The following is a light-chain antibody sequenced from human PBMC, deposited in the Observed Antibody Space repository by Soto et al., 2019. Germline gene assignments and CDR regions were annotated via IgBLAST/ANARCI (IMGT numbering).Light chain of an antibody. CDR1: SSDVGSYDL. J-gene: IGLJ1*01. V-gene: IGLV2-23*02. CDR3: CSFAGSSTYV. CDR2: EVS. Sequence: QSVLTQAASLSGSPGQSIPISCTGTSSDVGSYDLVSWYQHHPGKAPKLMIYEVSKRPSGVSNRFSGSKSDNTASLTISGLQAEDEADYYCCSFAGSSTYVFGTGTKVTVL.